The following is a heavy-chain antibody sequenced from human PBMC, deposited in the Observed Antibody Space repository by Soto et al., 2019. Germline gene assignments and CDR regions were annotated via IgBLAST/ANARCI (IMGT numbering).Heavy chain of an antibody. CDR1: GGSITNYD. CDR3: SRDGASSSWHGMDV. V-gene: IGHV4-59*01. Sequence: PSETLSLTCSVSGGSITNYDWSWIRQPPGKGLEWIGYIDYSGRTNYNPSLKSRVSISVDTSKNQFSLMLNSVTAADTAMYYCSRDGASSSWHGMDVWGQGTTITVSS. J-gene: IGHJ6*02. D-gene: IGHD6-19*01. CDR2: IDYSGRT.